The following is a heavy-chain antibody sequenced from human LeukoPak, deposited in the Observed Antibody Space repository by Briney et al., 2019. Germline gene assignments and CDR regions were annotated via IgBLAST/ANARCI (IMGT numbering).Heavy chain of an antibody. D-gene: IGHD2-2*01. V-gene: IGHV3-30-3*01. CDR1: GFTFSSYA. CDR2: ISYDGSNK. J-gene: IGHJ5*02. Sequence: GSLILSSAASGFTFSSYAMHWVRQAPGKGLEWVAVISYDGSNKYYADSVKGRFTICRDNSKNTLYLQMNSLRAEDTAVYYCARNGIYQLHWVWFDPWGQGTLVTVSS. CDR3: ARNGIYQLHWVWFDP.